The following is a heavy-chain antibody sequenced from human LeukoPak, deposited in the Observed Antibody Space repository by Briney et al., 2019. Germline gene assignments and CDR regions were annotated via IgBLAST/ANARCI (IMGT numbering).Heavy chain of an antibody. J-gene: IGHJ1*01. CDR3: ARDFSDGPVTEH. V-gene: IGHV3-53*01. CDR2: IYRGGST. CDR1: GFIVDSNY. D-gene: IGHD4-17*01. Sequence: PGGSLRLSCAASGFIVDSNYMSWVRQAPGKGLEWVSVIYRGGSTYYADSVKGRFTISRDKSKNTLYLQMNRLRVEDTAVYYCARDFSDGPVTEHWGQGTLVTVSS.